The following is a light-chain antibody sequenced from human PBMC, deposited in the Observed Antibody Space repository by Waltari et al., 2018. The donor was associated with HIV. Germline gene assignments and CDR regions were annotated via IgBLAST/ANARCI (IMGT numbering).Light chain of an antibody. V-gene: IGLV1-51*01. CDR2: DNN. CDR1: SSNIGSNY. J-gene: IGLJ2*01. CDR3: ATWDSSLSAVV. Sequence: QSVLTQPPSVSAAPGQKVTISCSGSSSNIGSNYVSWYQQLPGTAPKFLIYDNNKPPSGIPDRFSGSKSGTSATLGITGLQTGDEADYYCATWDSSLSAVVFGGGTKLTVL.